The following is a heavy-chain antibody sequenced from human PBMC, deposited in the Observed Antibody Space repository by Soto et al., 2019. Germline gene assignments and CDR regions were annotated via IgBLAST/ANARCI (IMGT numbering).Heavy chain of an antibody. CDR3: ARAAATSSWYYFDY. Sequence: ASVKVSCKASGYTFTSYGISWVRQAPGQGLEWMGWISAYNGNTNYAQKLQGRVTMTTDTSTSTAYMELRSLRSDDTAVYYCARAAATSSWYYFDYWGQGTLVTVSS. D-gene: IGHD6-13*01. CDR2: ISAYNGNT. CDR1: GYTFTSYG. J-gene: IGHJ4*02. V-gene: IGHV1-18*01.